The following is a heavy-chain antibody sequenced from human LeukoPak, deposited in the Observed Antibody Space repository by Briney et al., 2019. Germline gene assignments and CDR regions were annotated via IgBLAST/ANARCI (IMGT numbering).Heavy chain of an antibody. Sequence: GGSLRLSCGASGFTLNRYDIHWVRQAPGKGLEWVAGISNDGGNKYYAESVKGRFTISRDNSKNTLYLQMNSQRAEDTAVYYCAKDSEQLAYYFDYWGQGTLVTVSS. D-gene: IGHD6-13*01. CDR1: GFTLNRYD. CDR3: AKDSEQLAYYFDY. CDR2: ISNDGGNK. J-gene: IGHJ4*02. V-gene: IGHV3-30*18.